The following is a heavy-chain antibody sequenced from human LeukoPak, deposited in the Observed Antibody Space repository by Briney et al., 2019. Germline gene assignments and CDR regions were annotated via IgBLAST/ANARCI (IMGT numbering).Heavy chain of an antibody. CDR2: ISGSGGST. D-gene: IGHD2-2*02. CDR3: AKIVVVPAAIGENYYYMDV. CDR1: GFTFSSYA. J-gene: IGHJ6*03. V-gene: IGHV3-23*01. Sequence: RGSLRLSCAASGFTFSSYAMSWVRQAPGKGLEWVSAISGSGGSTYYADSVKGRFTISRDNSKNTLYLQMNSLRAEDTAVYYCAKIVVVPAAIGENYYYMDVWGKGTTVTVSS.